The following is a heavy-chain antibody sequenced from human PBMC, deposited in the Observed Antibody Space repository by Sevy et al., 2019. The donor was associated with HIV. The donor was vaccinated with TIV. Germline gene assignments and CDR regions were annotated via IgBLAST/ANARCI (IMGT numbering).Heavy chain of an antibody. CDR2: IFGSGGTT. CDR3: AGGRFDSSGSFDAFDI. CDR1: GITFKNYA. J-gene: IGHJ3*02. D-gene: IGHD3-22*01. Sequence: GGSLRLSCAASGITFKNYAMNWVRQAPGKGLNWVSSIFGSGGTTYYADSVRGRFTIPRDTSKNTLFLQMNSLRTEDTALYYCAGGRFDSSGSFDAFDIWGQGTMVTVSS. V-gene: IGHV3-23*01.